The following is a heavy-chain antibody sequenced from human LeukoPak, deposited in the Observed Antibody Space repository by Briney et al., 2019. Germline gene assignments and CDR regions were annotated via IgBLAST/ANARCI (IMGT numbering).Heavy chain of an antibody. CDR1: GGTFSNYA. Sequence: SVKVSCKASGGTFSNYAINWVREAPGHGLEWMGRVVPIFGTTHYAQEFQGRFTITTDESTSTAYMVLSSLRSDDTAVYYCGMSSHGYYYYYMDVWGKGTTVLVSS. CDR3: GMSSHGYYYYYMDV. CDR2: VVPIFGTT. J-gene: IGHJ6*03. V-gene: IGHV1-69*05.